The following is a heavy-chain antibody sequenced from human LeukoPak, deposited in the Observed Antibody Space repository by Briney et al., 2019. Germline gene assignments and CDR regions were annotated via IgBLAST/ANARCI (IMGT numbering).Heavy chain of an antibody. J-gene: IGHJ4*02. Sequence: GRSLRLSCSASGFTFSSYAMHWVRQAPGKGLEYVSAISGNGGSTYYADSVKGRFTISRDNSKNTLYLQMSSLRAEDTAVYYCVKDRSDILTGPGSNWGQGTLVTVSS. CDR3: VKDRSDILTGPGSN. V-gene: IGHV3-64D*06. CDR2: ISGNGGST. D-gene: IGHD3-9*01. CDR1: GFTFSSYA.